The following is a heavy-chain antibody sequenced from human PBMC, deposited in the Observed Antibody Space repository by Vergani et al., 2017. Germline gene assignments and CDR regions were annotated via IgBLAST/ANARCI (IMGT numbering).Heavy chain of an antibody. CDR3: TRHGPDRIAEDY. CDR2: ISWNSGSI. V-gene: IGHV3-9*01. D-gene: IGHD6-13*01. J-gene: IGHJ4*02. CDR1: GFTFDDYA. Sequence: EVQLVESGGGLVQPGRSLRLSCAASGFTFDDYAMHWVRQAPGKGPEWVSGISWNSGSIGYADSVKGRFTISRDNAKNSLYLQMNSLRAEDTALYYCTRHGPDRIAEDYWGQGTLVTVSS.